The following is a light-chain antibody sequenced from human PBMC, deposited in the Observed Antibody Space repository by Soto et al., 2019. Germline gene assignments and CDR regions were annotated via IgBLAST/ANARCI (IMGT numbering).Light chain of an antibody. V-gene: IGKV3-20*01. J-gene: IGKJ1*01. CDR2: GTS. Sequence: EIVLTQSPATLSLSPGERATLSCRASQSVSRNYLAWYQQKPGQAPRLLIYGTSSRATGIPDRFSGSGSGTDFTLSISRLETEDFAVYFCQQYGSSPGTFGQGTKVDIK. CDR3: QQYGSSPGT. CDR1: QSVSRNY.